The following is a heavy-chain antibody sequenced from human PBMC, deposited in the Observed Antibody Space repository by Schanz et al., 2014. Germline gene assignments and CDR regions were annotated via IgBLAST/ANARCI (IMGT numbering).Heavy chain of an antibody. CDR3: ARDPNTSAWLPYFDT. CDR2: LSGDGGTT. CDR1: GFSFSSYT. V-gene: IGHV3-23*01. D-gene: IGHD6-19*01. Sequence: EVQLLESGGGLVQPGESLRLSCAASGFSFSSYTMSWVRQAPGKGLQWVSSLSGDGGTTHYADSVKGRFTISRDNSKNTVYLQMNSLRTDDTAMYYCARDPNTSAWLPYFDTWGQGTLVTVSS. J-gene: IGHJ4*02.